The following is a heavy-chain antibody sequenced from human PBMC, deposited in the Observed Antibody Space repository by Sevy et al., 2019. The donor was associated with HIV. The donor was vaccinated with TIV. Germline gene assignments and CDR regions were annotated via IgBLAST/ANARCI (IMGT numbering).Heavy chain of an antibody. CDR2: INPSGGST. CDR3: ERDSDNYDILTGYYPFDY. Sequence: ASVKVSCKASGYTFTSQYMHWVRQAPGQGLEWMGIINPSGGSTSYAQKFQGRVTMTRDTSTSTVYMELSSLRYEDTAVYYCERDSDNYDILTGYYPFDYWGQGTLVTVSS. J-gene: IGHJ4*02. D-gene: IGHD3-9*01. CDR1: GYTFTSQY. V-gene: IGHV1-46*01.